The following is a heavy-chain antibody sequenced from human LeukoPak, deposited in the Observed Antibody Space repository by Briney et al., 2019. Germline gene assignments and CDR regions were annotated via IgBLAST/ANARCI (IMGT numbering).Heavy chain of an antibody. Sequence: WGAPGISCAAPGFTFSSHWVHRGRQTPGVGLVWGSRISSDGSSTSFADSVKGRFTISRDNARNTLYLQMSSLRAEDTAVYYCARDNYDSSGYYYNFDSWGQGTLVTVSS. CDR2: ISSDGSST. CDR3: ARDNYDSSGYYYNFDS. D-gene: IGHD3-22*01. CDR1: GFTFSSHW. V-gene: IGHV3-74*01. J-gene: IGHJ4*02.